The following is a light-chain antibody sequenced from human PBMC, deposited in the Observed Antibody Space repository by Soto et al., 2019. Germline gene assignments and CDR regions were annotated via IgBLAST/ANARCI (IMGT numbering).Light chain of an antibody. CDR3: QQRLRGPIT. CDR2: DAY. CDR1: QSFRGL. Sequence: EVVLTQSPVTLSLSPGERATLSCRASQSFRGLLAWYQQKPGQAPRLLIYDAYNRATGIPPRFSGSGSGTDFTLTISSLEPEDSAVYYCQQRLRGPITFGQGTRLEIK. V-gene: IGKV3-11*01. J-gene: IGKJ5*01.